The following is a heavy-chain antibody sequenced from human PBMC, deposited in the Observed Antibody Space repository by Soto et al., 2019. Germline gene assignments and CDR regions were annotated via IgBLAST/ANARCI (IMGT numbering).Heavy chain of an antibody. J-gene: IGHJ6*02. CDR3: ARGAKNIYAMDV. CDR1: GFAFSTYW. CDR2: IKFDGSST. V-gene: IGHV3-74*01. Sequence: EVQLVESGGGLVQPGGSLRLSCAASGFAFSTYWMHWVRQDPGKGLLWVARIKFDGSSTYSADSVKGRFTISRDDAKNTPYLQMNGQRVDDTAMYYCARGAKNIYAMDVWGQGTTVTLSS.